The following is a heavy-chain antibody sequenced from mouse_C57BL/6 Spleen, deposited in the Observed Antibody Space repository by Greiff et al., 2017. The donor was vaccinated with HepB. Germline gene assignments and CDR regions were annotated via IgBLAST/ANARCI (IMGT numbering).Heavy chain of an antibody. CDR1: GFTFSSYT. Sequence: EVQGVESGGGLVKPGGSLKLSCAASGFTFSSYTMSWVRQTPEKRLEWVATISGGGGNTYYPDSVKGRFTISRDNAKNTLYLQMSSLRSEDTALYYCARHEGSGYGAMDYWGQGTSVTVAS. D-gene: IGHD3-2*02. CDR3: ARHEGSGYGAMDY. CDR2: ISGGGGNT. J-gene: IGHJ4*01. V-gene: IGHV5-9*01.